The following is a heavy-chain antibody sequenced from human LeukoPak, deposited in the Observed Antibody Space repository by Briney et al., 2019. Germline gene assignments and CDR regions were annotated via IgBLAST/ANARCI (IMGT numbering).Heavy chain of an antibody. CDR3: ASVPTHGVSHYEYKY. V-gene: IGHV3-64*01. CDR1: GFTFSSYV. CDR2: ISGNGGST. J-gene: IGHJ4*02. D-gene: IGHD2-8*01. Sequence: GGSLRLSCAASGFTFSSYVMHWVRQAPGKGLEYVSGISGNGGSTYYANSVKGRFTISRDNSKNTLYLQMGSLRAEDMGVYYCASVPTHGVSHYEYKYWGQGTLVTVSS.